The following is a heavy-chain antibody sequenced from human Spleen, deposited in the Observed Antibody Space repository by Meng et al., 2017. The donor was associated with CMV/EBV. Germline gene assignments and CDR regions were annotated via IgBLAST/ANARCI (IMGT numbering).Heavy chain of an antibody. V-gene: IGHV4-34*01. Sequence: FSGYCWSWIRQPPGKGLGWVGEINHSGSTNYNPSLKSRVATSIDTSKNQFSLKLSSVTAADTAVYYYARGRRRYNFWGGHIGGWFDPWGQGTLVTVSS. CDR2: INHSGST. J-gene: IGHJ5*02. CDR1: FSGYC. CDR3: ARGRRRYNFWGGHIGGWFDP. D-gene: IGHD3-3*01.